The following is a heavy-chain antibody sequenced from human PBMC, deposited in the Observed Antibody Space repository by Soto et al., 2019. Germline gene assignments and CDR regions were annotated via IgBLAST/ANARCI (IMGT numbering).Heavy chain of an antibody. CDR3: ARIVASFYDAFDI. Sequence: GGSLRLSCAASGFTFSSYWMSWVRQAPGKGLEWVANIKQDGSEKYYVDSVKGRFTISRDNAKNSLYLQMNSLRAEDTAVYYCARIVASFYDAFDIWGQGTMVTVSS. CDR1: GFTFSSYW. D-gene: IGHD5-12*01. CDR2: IKQDGSEK. J-gene: IGHJ3*02. V-gene: IGHV3-7*01.